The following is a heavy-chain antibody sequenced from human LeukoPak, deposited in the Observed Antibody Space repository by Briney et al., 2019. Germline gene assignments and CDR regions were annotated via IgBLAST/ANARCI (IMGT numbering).Heavy chain of an antibody. V-gene: IGHV3-15*01. CDR2: IKSTAEGGAT. J-gene: IGHJ4*02. CDR3: TAGLPFDY. Sequence: GGSLRLSCAGSGFIFTKAWMSWVRLAPGKGLEWVGRIKSTAEGGATDYAAPVKGRFTISRDGSKTTVYLQMNGLKNDDSGIYYCTAGLPFDYWGQGTLVTVSS. CDR1: GFIFTKAW.